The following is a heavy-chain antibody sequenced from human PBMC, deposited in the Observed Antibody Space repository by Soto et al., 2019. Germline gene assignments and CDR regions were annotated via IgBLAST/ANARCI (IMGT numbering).Heavy chain of an antibody. CDR3: AKDRVRYYDSSGLNY. CDR2: ISANGGSP. Sequence: GGSLRLSCAASGFKFSNFVMSWVRRCPGKGLEWVSVISANGGSPYYSGSVQGRFTISRDNSKNTLYLQMNSLRAEDTAVYYCAKDRVRYYDSSGLNYWGQGTLVTVSS. CDR1: GFKFSNFV. V-gene: IGHV3-23*01. D-gene: IGHD3-22*01. J-gene: IGHJ4*02.